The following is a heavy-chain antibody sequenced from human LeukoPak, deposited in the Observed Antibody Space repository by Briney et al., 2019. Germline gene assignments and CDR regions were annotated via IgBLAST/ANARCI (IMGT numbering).Heavy chain of an antibody. D-gene: IGHD4-23*01. CDR1: GFTFSSYS. Sequence: PGGSLRLSCAASGFTFSSYSMNWVRQAPGKGLEWVSSISSSSSYIYYADSVKGRFTISRDNAKNSLYLQMNSLRAEDTAVYYCARGDYGGNPDPYYYYGMDVWGQGTTVTVSS. CDR2: ISSSSSYI. CDR3: ARGDYGGNPDPYYYYGMDV. V-gene: IGHV3-21*01. J-gene: IGHJ6*02.